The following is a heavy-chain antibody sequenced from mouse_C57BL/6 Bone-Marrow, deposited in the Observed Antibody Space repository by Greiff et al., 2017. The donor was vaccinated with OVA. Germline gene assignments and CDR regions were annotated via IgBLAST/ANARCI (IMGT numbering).Heavy chain of an antibody. J-gene: IGHJ1*03. Sequence: VQLKESGPGLVKPSQSLSLTCSVTGYSITSGYYWNWIRQFPGNKLEWMGYISYDGSNNYHPSLKNRISITRDTSKNQFFLKLNSVTTEDTATYYCARDTHYYGSSYGYFDVWGTGTTVTVSS. D-gene: IGHD1-1*01. CDR3: ARDTHYYGSSYGYFDV. CDR2: ISYDGSN. V-gene: IGHV3-6*01. CDR1: GYSITSGYY.